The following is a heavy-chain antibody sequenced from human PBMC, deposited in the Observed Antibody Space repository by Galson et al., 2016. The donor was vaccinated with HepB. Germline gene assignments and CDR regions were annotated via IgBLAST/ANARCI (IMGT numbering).Heavy chain of an antibody. CDR3: AKDHGYSYTFDY. CDR1: GFTFSHYG. J-gene: IGHJ4*02. Sequence: SLRLSCAASGFTFSHYGIHWVRQAPGKGLEWVSFISYDGSNKYFVDSVKGRFTISRDNSKNTLYLQMNSLRAEDTAVYYCAKDHGYSYTFDYWGQGTLVTVSS. D-gene: IGHD5-18*01. V-gene: IGHV3-30*18. CDR2: ISYDGSNK.